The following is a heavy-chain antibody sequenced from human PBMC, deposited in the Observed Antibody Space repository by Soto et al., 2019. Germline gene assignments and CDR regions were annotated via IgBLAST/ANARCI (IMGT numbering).Heavy chain of an antibody. CDR2: IYYSGST. V-gene: IGHV4-39*01. CDR1: GGSISSSSYY. D-gene: IGHD6-19*01. Sequence: QLQLQESGPGLVKPSETLSLTCTVSGGSISSSSYYWGWIRQPPGKGLEWIGSIYYSGSTYYNPSLKSRVTISVDTSKNQFSLKLSSVTAADTAVYYCARLIDTSYSSGWYPIDYWGQEPWSPSPQ. CDR3: ARLIDTSYSSGWYPIDY. J-gene: IGHJ4*01.